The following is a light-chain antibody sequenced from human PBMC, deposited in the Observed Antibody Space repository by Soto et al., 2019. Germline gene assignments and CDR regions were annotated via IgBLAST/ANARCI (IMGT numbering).Light chain of an antibody. CDR1: QNINNY. Sequence: DIQMTQSPSSLSASVGDRVTITCRASQNINNYLNWYQQKPGKAPKLLIYGASSLQSGVPSRFSGSGSGADFNLTIISLQPEDFATYYCQQSYSNLWGTCGQGTKVDIK. J-gene: IGKJ1*01. CDR2: GAS. V-gene: IGKV1-39*01. CDR3: QQSYSNLWGT.